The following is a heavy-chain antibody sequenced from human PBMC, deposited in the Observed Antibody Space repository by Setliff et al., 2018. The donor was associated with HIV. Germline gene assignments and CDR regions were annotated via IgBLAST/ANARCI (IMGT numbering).Heavy chain of an antibody. CDR2: LNPNGGST. J-gene: IGHJ4*02. D-gene: IGHD3-16*02. V-gene: IGHV1-46*01. Sequence: GASVKVSCKTSGYAFTYYYIHWVRQAPGRGLEWLGTLNPNGGSTTYAQKFQGRVTMTRDTSTSAVYMELRSLRSEDTAVYYCARVQIVIPPSFDHWGQGTLVTVSS. CDR1: GYAFTYYY. CDR3: ARVQIVIPPSFDH.